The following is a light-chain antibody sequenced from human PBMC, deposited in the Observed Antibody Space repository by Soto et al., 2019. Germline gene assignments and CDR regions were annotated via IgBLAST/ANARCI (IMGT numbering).Light chain of an antibody. CDR1: QSVSSN. J-gene: IGKJ4*01. V-gene: IGKV3-20*01. CDR2: GAS. CDR3: QQYGSSPT. Sequence: EIVLTQSPGTLSLSPGERATLSCKASQSVSSNLGWYQQRPGQAPRLLIYGASSRATGIPDRFSGSGSGTDFTLTISRLEPEDCAVYYCQQYGSSPTFGGGTKVEIK.